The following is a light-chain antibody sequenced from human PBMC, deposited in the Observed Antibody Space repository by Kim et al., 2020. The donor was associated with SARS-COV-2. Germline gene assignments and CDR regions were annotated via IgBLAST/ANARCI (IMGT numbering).Light chain of an antibody. Sequence: GQSITISCKGRSSDVGGYQYVSWYQQYPGKAPQLIIYDVTKRPSGISDRFSGSKSGDTSSLTISGLQAEDEADYYCNSYTSTTSYVFGSGTKVTVL. V-gene: IGLV2-14*03. J-gene: IGLJ1*01. CDR1: SSDVGGYQY. CDR2: DVT. CDR3: NSYTSTTSYV.